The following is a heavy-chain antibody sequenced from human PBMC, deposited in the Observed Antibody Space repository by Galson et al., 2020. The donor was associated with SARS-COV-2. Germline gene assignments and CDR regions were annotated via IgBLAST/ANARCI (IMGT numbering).Heavy chain of an antibody. CDR3: ARDSFYDILTGSLGYYGMDV. CDR1: GFTFSSYW. CDR2: IKQDGSEQ. D-gene: IGHD3-9*01. J-gene: IGHJ6*02. Sequence: GGSLRLSCAASGFTFSSYWMSWVRQAPGKGLEWVANIKQDGSEQYYVDSVTGRFTISRDNAKNSLYLQMNSLRAEDTVVYYCARDSFYDILTGSLGYYGMDVWGQGTTVTVSS. V-gene: IGHV3-7*01.